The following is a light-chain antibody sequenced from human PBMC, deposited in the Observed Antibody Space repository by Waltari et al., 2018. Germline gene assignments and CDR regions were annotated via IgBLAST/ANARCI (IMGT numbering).Light chain of an antibody. CDR1: GSDIGAYNY. Sequence: QSALTQPLSVSGSPGQSVTISCTRTGSDIGAYNYVSWYQPHPAKPPKLIIYDVTERPPGVPDRFSGSKSGDTASLTISGLQAEDEAHYYCCSYVGAYSWVFGGGTDLTVV. CDR3: CSYVGAYSWV. CDR2: DVT. J-gene: IGLJ3*02. V-gene: IGLV2-11*01.